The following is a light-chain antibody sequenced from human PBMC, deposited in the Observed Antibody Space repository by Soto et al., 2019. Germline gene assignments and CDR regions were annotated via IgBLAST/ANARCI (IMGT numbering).Light chain of an antibody. V-gene: IGLV2-14*01. CDR1: SSDVGLYDY. CDR3: QSYDSSLSGSYV. Sequence: QSVLTQLASVSGSPGQSITISCTGTSSDVGLYDYVSWYQQHPGKAPQLMIYAVSNRPSGVPDRFSGSKSGTSASLAITGLQAEDEADYYCQSYDSSLSGSYVFGTGTKVTVL. J-gene: IGLJ1*01. CDR2: AVS.